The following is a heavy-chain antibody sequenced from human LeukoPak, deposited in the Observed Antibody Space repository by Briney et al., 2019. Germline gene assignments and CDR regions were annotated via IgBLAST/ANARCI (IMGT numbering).Heavy chain of an antibody. D-gene: IGHD1-26*01. Sequence: GESLKISCKGSGYSVTTYWIAWVRLMPGKGLEWMGIIYPGDSDIRYSPSFQGQVTISADKSINTAYLQWSSLKASDTAMYYCARQLSGTYCDYWGQGTLVTVSS. V-gene: IGHV5-51*01. J-gene: IGHJ4*02. CDR1: GYSVTTYW. CDR2: IYPGDSDI. CDR3: ARQLSGTYCDY.